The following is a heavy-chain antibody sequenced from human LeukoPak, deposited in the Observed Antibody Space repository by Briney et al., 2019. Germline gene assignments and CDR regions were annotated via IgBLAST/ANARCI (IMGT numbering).Heavy chain of an antibody. CDR1: GGSISSYY. Sequence: ETLSLTCTVSGGSISSYYWSWIRQPPGKGLEWIGYIYYSGSTNYNPSLKSRVTISVDTSKNQFSLKLSSVTAADTAVYYCARESYYGSGAYWDYYYGMDVWGQGTTVTVSS. CDR2: IYYSGST. J-gene: IGHJ6*02. CDR3: ARESYYGSGAYWDYYYGMDV. D-gene: IGHD3-10*01. V-gene: IGHV4-59*01.